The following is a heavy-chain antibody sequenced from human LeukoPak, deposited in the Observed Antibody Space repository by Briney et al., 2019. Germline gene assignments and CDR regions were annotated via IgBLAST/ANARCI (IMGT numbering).Heavy chain of an antibody. Sequence: PSETLSLTCTVSGGSISSSSYYWGWIRQPPGKGLEWIGSIYYSGSTYYNPSLKSRVTISVDTSKNQFSLKLSSVTAADTAVYYCARDRGHNYGHFDYWGQGTLVTVSS. CDR2: IYYSGST. CDR1: GGSISSSSYY. CDR3: ARDRGHNYGHFDY. J-gene: IGHJ4*02. D-gene: IGHD5-18*01. V-gene: IGHV4-39*02.